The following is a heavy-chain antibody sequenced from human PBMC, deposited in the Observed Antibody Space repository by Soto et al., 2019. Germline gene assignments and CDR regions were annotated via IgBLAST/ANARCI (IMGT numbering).Heavy chain of an antibody. CDR2: IIPIFGTA. J-gene: IGHJ6*02. CDR3: ASLQTTVTTYYYYYYGMDV. CDR1: GGTFSSYA. V-gene: IGHV1-69*06. Sequence: QVQLVQSGAEVKKPGSSVKVSCKASGGTFSSYAISWVRQAPGQGLEWLGGIIPIFGTANYAQKFQGRVTITADKSTSTAYMELSSLRSEDTAVYYCASLQTTVTTYYYYYYGMDVWGQGTTVTVSS. D-gene: IGHD4-17*01.